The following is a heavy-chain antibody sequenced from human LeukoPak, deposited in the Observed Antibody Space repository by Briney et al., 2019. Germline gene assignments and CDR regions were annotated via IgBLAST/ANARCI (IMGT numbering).Heavy chain of an antibody. D-gene: IGHD2-2*01. CDR2: INPNSGGT. V-gene: IGHV1-2*02. CDR3: ARAYQPYRELYY. CDR1: GYTFTGYY. Sequence: ASVKVSCKASGYTFTGYYMHWVLQAPGQGLEWMGWINPNSGGTNYAQKFQGRVTMTRDTSISTAYMELSRLRSDDTAVYYCARAYQPYRELYYWGQGTLVTVSS. J-gene: IGHJ4*02.